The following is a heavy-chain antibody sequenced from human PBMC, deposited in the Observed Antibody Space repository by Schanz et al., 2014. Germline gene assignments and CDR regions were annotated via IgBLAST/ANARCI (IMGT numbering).Heavy chain of an antibody. CDR1: GFNFANHA. CDR2: ISSDGSKK. D-gene: IGHD2-8*01. V-gene: IGHV3-30*03. CDR3: ASGGYCTNGVCNGGRNWFDP. J-gene: IGHJ5*02. Sequence: QVQLVESGGGVVQPERSLRLSCAASGFNFANHAIHWVRQGQGNGLQWVAVISSDGSKKLYADSVKARFTISRDNSKNSVSLQMDSLRPEDTAVYFCASGGYCTNGVCNGGRNWFDPWGQGTLVTVSS.